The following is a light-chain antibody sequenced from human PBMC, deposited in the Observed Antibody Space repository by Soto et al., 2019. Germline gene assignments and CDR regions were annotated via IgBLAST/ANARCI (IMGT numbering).Light chain of an antibody. CDR3: GGWDDSLSGPV. CDR1: SSNIGSNY. Sequence: VLTQPPSASGTPGQRVNISCSGSSSNIGSNYVYWYRQFPGTAPKLLIQRNNQRPSGVPARFSGSRSGTSASLAISGLRSEDEADYYCGGWDDSLSGPVFGGGTKLTVL. CDR2: RNN. V-gene: IGLV1-47*01. J-gene: IGLJ2*01.